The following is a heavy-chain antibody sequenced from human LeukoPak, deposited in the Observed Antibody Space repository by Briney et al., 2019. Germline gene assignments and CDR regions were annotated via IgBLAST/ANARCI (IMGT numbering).Heavy chain of an antibody. CDR2: IYHSGST. Sequence: PSETLSLTCAVSGGSISSGGYSWSWIRQPPGKGLEWIGYIYHSGSTYYNPSLKSRVTISVDRSKNQFSLKLSSVTAADTAVYYCARLAGYSRVYWGQGTLVTVSS. J-gene: IGHJ4*02. CDR1: GGSISSGGYS. D-gene: IGHD5-18*01. V-gene: IGHV4-30-2*01. CDR3: ARLAGYSRVY.